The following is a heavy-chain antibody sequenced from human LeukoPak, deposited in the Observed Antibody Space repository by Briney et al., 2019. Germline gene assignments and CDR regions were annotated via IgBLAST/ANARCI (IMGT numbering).Heavy chain of an antibody. CDR2: ISGGGDYI. CDR1: GFTFNSYG. J-gene: IGHJ4*02. D-gene: IGHD1-26*01. V-gene: IGHV3-23*01. Sequence: GGSLRLSCAVSGFTFNSYGMTWVRQAPGKGLEWVSAISGGGDYIYYADSVKGRFTISRDNSKNTLYLQMNSLRAEDTAVYYCAKERLTVGPSYLDCWGQGTLVTVSS. CDR3: AKERLTVGPSYLDC.